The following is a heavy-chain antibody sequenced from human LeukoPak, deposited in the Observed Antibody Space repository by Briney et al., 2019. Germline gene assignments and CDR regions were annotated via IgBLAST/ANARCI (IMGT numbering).Heavy chain of an antibody. D-gene: IGHD3-22*01. CDR2: ISAYKGNT. CDR3: ARDSSGSSGSAIFNY. V-gene: IGHV1-18*01. Sequence: ASVKVSCKASGYTFTSYGISWVRQAPGQGLGWLGWISAYKGNTNYAQKLQGRVTMTTDTSTSTAYMELRSLRSDDTAVYYCARDSSGSSGSAIFNYGGQGTLVTVSS. J-gene: IGHJ4*02. CDR1: GYTFTSYG.